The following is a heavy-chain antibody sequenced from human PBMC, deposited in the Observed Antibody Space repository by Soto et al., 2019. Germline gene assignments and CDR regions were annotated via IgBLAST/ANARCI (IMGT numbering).Heavy chain of an antibody. Sequence: EVQLVESGGGLVQPGGSLRLSCAASGFTFRSYAMNWVRRAPGKGLEWVSYINSGSSTIYYADSAKGRFTISRDNAKNSLYLQMNSLRDEDTAVYFCVRDRGYTGYDLEYWGQGALVTVSS. V-gene: IGHV3-48*02. J-gene: IGHJ4*02. D-gene: IGHD5-12*01. CDR2: INSGSSTI. CDR3: VRDRGYTGYDLEY. CDR1: GFTFRSYA.